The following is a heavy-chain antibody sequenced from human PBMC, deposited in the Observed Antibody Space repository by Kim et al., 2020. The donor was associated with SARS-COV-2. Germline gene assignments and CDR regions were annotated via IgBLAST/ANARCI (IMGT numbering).Heavy chain of an antibody. V-gene: IGHV4-34*01. Sequence: YNPSLKSGVTISVDTSKNQFSLKLSSVTAADTAVYYCARDPQSFPAAFDYWGQGTLVTVSS. D-gene: IGHD2-2*01. CDR3: ARDPQSFPAAFDY. J-gene: IGHJ4*02.